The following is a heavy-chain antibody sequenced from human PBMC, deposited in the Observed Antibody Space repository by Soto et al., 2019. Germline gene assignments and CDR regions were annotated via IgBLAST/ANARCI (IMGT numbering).Heavy chain of an antibody. CDR3: ARVVRANFFDL. CDR1: GDSVINKNF. Sequence: PSETLSLTCTVSGDSVINKNFLNLIRQPPGKGLEWIGYVYYTGTTRINPSLKSRVSMSVDTSKDHFSLNLTSVTAADTAVYYCARVVRANFFDLWGQGTLVTVSS. CDR2: VYYTGTT. V-gene: IGHV4-61*03. J-gene: IGHJ4*02. D-gene: IGHD3-10*02.